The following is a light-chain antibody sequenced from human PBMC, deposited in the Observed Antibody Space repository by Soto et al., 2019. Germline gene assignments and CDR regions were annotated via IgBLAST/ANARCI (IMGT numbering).Light chain of an antibody. CDR2: TND. CDR3: ATWDDSVYV. V-gene: IGLV1-44*01. CDR1: TANIGTNT. J-gene: IGLJ1*01. Sequence: VLTQPPSASGTPGQRVTISCSGSTANIGTNTVNWFQHLPGSAPKLLIYTNDQRPSGVPDRFSGSRSGTSASLAISGLQSEDEADYYCATWDDSVYVFGTGTKVTVL.